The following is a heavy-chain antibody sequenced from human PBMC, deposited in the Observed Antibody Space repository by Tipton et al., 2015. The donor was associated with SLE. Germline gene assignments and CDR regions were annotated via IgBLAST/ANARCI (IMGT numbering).Heavy chain of an antibody. CDR3: ARFYEPIPNTAANLLYGLDV. CDR1: GFTINELS. V-gene: IGHV1-24*01. J-gene: IGHJ6*02. Sequence: QVQLVQSGPEVKKPGASVKVSCKVSGFTINELSMHWVRQAPGKGLEWMGSFDPEHDETIYAQRFQGRVIMAEDTSTDTAYMELSSLRVEDTAVYYCARFYEPIPNTAANLLYGLDVWGQGTTVTVSS. CDR2: FDPEHDET. D-gene: IGHD2-2*01.